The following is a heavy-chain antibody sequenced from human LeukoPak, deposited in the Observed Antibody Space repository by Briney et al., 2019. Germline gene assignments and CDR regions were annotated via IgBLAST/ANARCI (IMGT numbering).Heavy chain of an antibody. CDR1: GFTFNIYA. D-gene: IGHD2-15*01. CDR3: AKDLSQAYCSGGSCYSPQY. Sequence: GGSLRLSCAASGFTFNIYAMTWVRQAPGKGLEWVSAISGSGGNTYYAGSVKGRFTISRDNSKNTLYLQMDSLRAEDTAVYYCAKDLSQAYCSGGSCYSPQYWGQGTLDTVSS. V-gene: IGHV3-23*01. J-gene: IGHJ4*02. CDR2: ISGSGGNT.